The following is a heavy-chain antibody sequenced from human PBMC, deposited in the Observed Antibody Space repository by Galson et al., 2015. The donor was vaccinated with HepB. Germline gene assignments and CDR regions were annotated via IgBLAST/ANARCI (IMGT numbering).Heavy chain of an antibody. Sequence: SLRLSCAASGFTFSSYWMSWVRQAPGKGLEWVANIKQDGSEKYYVDSVKGRFTISRDNAKNSLYLQMNSLRAEDTAVYYCARHRGRVGAEVGEFDYWGQGTLVTVSS. CDR3: ARHRGRVGAEVGEFDY. V-gene: IGHV3-7*03. CDR2: IKQDGSEK. D-gene: IGHD1-26*01. CDR1: GFTFSSYW. J-gene: IGHJ4*02.